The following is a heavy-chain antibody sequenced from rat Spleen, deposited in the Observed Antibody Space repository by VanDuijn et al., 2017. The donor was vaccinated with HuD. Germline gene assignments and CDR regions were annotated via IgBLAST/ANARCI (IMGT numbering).Heavy chain of an antibody. Sequence: EVQLVESGGGLVQPGRSLKLSCAASGFTFSSFPMAWVRQAPKRGLERVAIISYDGSSSYYRDAVKGRFTISRDIANSTLYLRMNSLRSEDTATYYCTRCTYYRHWGQGVMVTVSS. J-gene: IGHJ2*01. D-gene: IGHD1-9*01. CDR3: TRCTYYRH. CDR1: GFTFSSFP. CDR2: ISYDGSSS. V-gene: IGHV5-7*01.